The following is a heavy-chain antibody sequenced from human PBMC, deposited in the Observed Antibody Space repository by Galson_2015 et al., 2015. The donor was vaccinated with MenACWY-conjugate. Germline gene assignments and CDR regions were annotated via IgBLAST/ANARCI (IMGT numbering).Heavy chain of an antibody. CDR2: IYWDDDK. CDR1: GFSLTTPGVG. V-gene: IGHV2-5*02. CDR3: ARGNFDILTGYYWFDAFDI. D-gene: IGHD3-9*01. J-gene: IGHJ3*02. Sequence: PALVKPTQTLTLTCTFSGFSLTTPGVGVGWIRQPPGKALEWLVLIYWDDDKRYSPSLKSRLTITKDTSKNQVVLTMINMDPVDTATYYCARGNFDILTGYYWFDAFDIWGQGTMVTVSS.